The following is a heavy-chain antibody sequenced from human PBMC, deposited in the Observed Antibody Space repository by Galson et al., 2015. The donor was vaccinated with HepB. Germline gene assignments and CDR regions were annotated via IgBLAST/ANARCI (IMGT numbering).Heavy chain of an antibody. CDR3: AGSYSSGWDFVY. D-gene: IGHD6-19*01. J-gene: IGHJ4*02. Sequence: SLRLSCAASGFTFSSYSMNWVRQAPGKGLEWVSSISSSSSYIYYADSVKGRFTISRDNAKNSLYLQMNSLRAEDTAVYYRAGSYSSGWDFVYWGQGTLVTVSS. CDR1: GFTFSSYS. CDR2: ISSSSSYI. V-gene: IGHV3-21*01.